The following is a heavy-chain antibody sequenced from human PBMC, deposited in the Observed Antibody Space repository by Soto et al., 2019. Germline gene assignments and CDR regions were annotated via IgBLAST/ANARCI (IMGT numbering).Heavy chain of an antibody. CDR3: ARLDSGYDYRDYYYGMDV. D-gene: IGHD5-12*01. J-gene: IGHJ6*02. Sequence: WESLKIPGRSSGDSFTRYWISRVRQMPGKGLEWMGIIYPGDSDTRYSPSFQGQVTISADKSISTAYLQWSSLKASDTAMYYCARLDSGYDYRDYYYGMDVWGQGTTVTVSS. V-gene: IGHV5-51*01. CDR2: IYPGDSDT. CDR1: GDSFTRYW.